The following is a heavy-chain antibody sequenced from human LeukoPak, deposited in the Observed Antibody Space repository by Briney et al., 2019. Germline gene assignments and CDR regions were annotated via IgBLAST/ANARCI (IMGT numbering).Heavy chain of an antibody. CDR3: ARIAPTRGYASSGYYPLDY. Sequence: SETLSLTCTVSGGSISSYYCSWIRQPPGKGLEWIGYIYYSGSTNYNPSLKIRVTIAVDTSKNQFSLRLTSVTAADTAVYYCARIAPTRGYASSGYYPLDYWGQGTLVNVSS. D-gene: IGHD3-22*01. CDR1: GGSISSYY. CDR2: IYYSGST. V-gene: IGHV4-59*01. J-gene: IGHJ4*02.